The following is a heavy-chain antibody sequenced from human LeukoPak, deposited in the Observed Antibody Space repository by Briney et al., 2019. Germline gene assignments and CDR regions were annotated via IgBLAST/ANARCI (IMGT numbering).Heavy chain of an antibody. CDR1: GGSVSSGSY. CDR2: IYYSGST. J-gene: IGHJ3*02. Sequence: SETLSLTCTVSGGSVSSGSYWSWIRQPPGKGLEWIGYIYYSGSTNYNPSLKSRVTISVDTSKNQFSLKLSSVTAADTAVYYCAREDRKYYYDSSGIDIWGQGTMVTVSS. D-gene: IGHD3-22*01. CDR3: AREDRKYYYDSSGIDI. V-gene: IGHV4-61*01.